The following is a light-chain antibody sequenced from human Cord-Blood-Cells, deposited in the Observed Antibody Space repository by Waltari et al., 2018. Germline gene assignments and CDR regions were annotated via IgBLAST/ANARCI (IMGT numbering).Light chain of an antibody. V-gene: IGLV1-51*02. CDR3: GTWDSSLSAVYV. Sequence: SVLTQPPSVSAPPGQMVTIPFSECSATFGNNYVSWYQQLPGTAPKLLFYENNKQPSGIPDRFSGSKSGTSATLGITGLQTGDEADYYCGTWDSSLSAVYVFGTGTKVTVL. J-gene: IGLJ1*01. CDR1: SATFGNNY. CDR2: ENN.